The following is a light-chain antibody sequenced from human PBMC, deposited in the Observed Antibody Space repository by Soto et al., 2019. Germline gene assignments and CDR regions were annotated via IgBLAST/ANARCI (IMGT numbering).Light chain of an antibody. CDR2: VGS. Sequence: AIQLTQSPSSLSASVGDRVTITCRASQGVGSSLAWYQRKPGEAPKFLIYVGSSLESGVPSRFSFSGSGTDFTLTISSLQPEYFSTYYCQHFSDYPITFGQGTRLEIK. CDR1: QGVGSS. J-gene: IGKJ5*01. V-gene: IGKV1D-13*01. CDR3: QHFSDYPIT.